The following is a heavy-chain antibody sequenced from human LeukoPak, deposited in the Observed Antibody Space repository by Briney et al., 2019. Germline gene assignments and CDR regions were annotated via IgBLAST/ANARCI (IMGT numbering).Heavy chain of an antibody. Sequence: GGSLRLPCAASGFTFSSYEMNWVRQAPGKGLEWVSYISSSGSTIYYADSVKGRFTISRDNAKNSLYLQMNSLRAEDTAVYYCASLSSGWFRDWFDPWGQGTLVTVSS. D-gene: IGHD6-19*01. CDR1: GFTFSSYE. CDR2: ISSSGSTI. V-gene: IGHV3-48*03. J-gene: IGHJ5*02. CDR3: ASLSSGWFRDWFDP.